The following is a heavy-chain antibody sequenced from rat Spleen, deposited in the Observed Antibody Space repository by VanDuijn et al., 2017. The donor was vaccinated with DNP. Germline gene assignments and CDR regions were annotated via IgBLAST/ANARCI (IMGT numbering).Heavy chain of an antibody. J-gene: IGHJ2*01. CDR1: GFTFNNYW. Sequence: EVQLVESGGGLVQPGRSLQLSCVASGFTFNNYWMTWIRQAPGRGLEWVASITNTGDNTYYSDFVKGRFSLSRDNEKSTLYLQLNRMRSEDTATYYCTSNPHIRTAAPFDYWGQGVMVTVSS. V-gene: IGHV5-31*01. CDR3: TSNPHIRTAAPFDY. D-gene: IGHD3-8*01. CDR2: ITNTGDNT.